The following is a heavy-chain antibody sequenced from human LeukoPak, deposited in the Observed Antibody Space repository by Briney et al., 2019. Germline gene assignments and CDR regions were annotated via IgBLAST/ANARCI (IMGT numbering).Heavy chain of an antibody. V-gene: IGHV1-18*01. CDR2: ISPHNGQT. J-gene: IGHJ5*02. CDR3: AKTREHDLNDL. CDR1: GYSFTFYA. Sequence: AAVKVSFKGSGYSFTFYAIAWVRLRPAPGLELMGWISPHNGQTLYAHEVQDRLFMTTDASTTTAYMERRSLRSDDTAVYHCAKTREHDLNDLWAQESLDNVSS. D-gene: IGHD1-26*01.